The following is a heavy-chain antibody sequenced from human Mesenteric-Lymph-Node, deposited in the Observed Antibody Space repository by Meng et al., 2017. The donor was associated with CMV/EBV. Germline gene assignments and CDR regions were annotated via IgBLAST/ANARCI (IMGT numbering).Heavy chain of an antibody. Sequence: LSCASSGFTFDDYGMSWVRQAPGKGLEWVSGINWNGGSTGYADSVKGRFTISRDNAKNSLYLQMNSLRAEDTALYYCARVTWNDDFDYWGQGTLVTVSS. CDR3: ARVTWNDDFDY. J-gene: IGHJ4*02. V-gene: IGHV3-20*04. D-gene: IGHD1-1*01. CDR2: INWNGGST. CDR1: GFTFDDYG.